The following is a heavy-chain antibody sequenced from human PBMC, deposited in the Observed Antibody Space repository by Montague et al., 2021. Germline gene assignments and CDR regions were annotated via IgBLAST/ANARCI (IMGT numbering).Heavy chain of an antibody. V-gene: IGHV6-1*01. J-gene: IGHJ3*02. CDR1: GDSVSIMFPG. CDR2: CLHVLNDNH. Sequence: CAISGDSVSIMFPGCNWIRHSSSLRSPRLLMCLHVLNDNHVYASSVKTRITINPDTSRNQFSLHLKSVTPEDSAVYYCARENLGDEGTDAFDIWGQGTVVTV. CDR3: ARENLGDEGTDAFDI. D-gene: IGHD1-1*01.